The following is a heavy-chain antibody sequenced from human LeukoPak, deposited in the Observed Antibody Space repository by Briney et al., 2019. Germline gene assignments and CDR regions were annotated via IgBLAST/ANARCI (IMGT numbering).Heavy chain of an antibody. V-gene: IGHV3-74*01. D-gene: IGHD3-22*01. J-gene: IGHJ3*02. CDR1: GFTFSSYW. Sequence: GRSLRLSCAASGFTFSSYWMHWVRQAPGKGLVWVSRINSDGSSTSYADSVKGRFTISRDNAKNTLYLQMNSLRAEDTAVYYCARGGYYYDSSGYPTPPDAFDIWGQGTMVTVSS. CDR3: ARGGYYYDSSGYPTPPDAFDI. CDR2: INSDGSST.